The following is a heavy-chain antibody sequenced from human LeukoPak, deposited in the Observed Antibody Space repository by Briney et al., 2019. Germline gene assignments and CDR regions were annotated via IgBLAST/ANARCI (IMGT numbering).Heavy chain of an antibody. V-gene: IGHV3-49*04. Sequence: PGRSLRLSCTAYGFTFGDYDMSWVRQAPGKGLEWVGFIRSKAHSGTTGYAASVKGRFIISRDESKTIAYPQMNSLRTEDTGVYYCAKADYASYGMDVWGQGTTVTVSS. J-gene: IGHJ6*02. CDR3: AKADYASYGMDV. D-gene: IGHD3-16*01. CDR1: GFTFGDYD. CDR2: IRSKAHSGTT.